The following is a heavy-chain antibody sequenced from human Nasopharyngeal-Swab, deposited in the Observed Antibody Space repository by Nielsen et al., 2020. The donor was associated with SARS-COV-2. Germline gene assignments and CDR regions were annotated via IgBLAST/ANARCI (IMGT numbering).Heavy chain of an antibody. CDR3: SRSEIATTGDY. J-gene: IGHJ4*02. D-gene: IGHD1-1*01. CDR1: GFTFSDYN. Sequence: GESLKISCAASGFTFSDYNINWVRQAPGKGLEWVLPITRDGDIYSGDSARGRFTISRDNAKNSVYLQMNSLRADDTGVYFCSRSEIATTGDYWGQGTLVIVSS. V-gene: IGHV3-69-1*01. CDR2: ITRDGDI.